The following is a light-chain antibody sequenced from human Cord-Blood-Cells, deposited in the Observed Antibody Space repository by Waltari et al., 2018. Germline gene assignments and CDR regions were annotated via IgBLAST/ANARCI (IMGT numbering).Light chain of an antibody. CDR2: DVS. J-gene: IGLJ1*01. Sequence: QSALTQPASVSGSPGQSITISCTGTSSVVGGYNYVSWYQQHQGKAPKLMIYDVSNRPSGVSNRFSGSKSGNTASLTISGLQAEDEADYYCSSYTSSSTFYVFGTGTKVTVL. CDR1: SSVVGGYNY. V-gene: IGLV2-14*01. CDR3: SSYTSSSTFYV.